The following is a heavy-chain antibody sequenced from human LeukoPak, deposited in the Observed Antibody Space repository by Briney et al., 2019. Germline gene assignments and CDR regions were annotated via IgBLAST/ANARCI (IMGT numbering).Heavy chain of an antibody. CDR3: ARGQMAGY. V-gene: IGHV3-74*01. Sequence: GGSLRLSCAASGFTFSSYWMHWVRQAPGKGLVWVSRISTDGSTTNYADSVRGRFTISRDNAEKTLYLQMNSLRAEDTAVYYCARGQMAGYWGQGTLVTVSS. J-gene: IGHJ4*02. CDR1: GFTFSSYW. CDR2: ISTDGSTT. D-gene: IGHD5-24*01.